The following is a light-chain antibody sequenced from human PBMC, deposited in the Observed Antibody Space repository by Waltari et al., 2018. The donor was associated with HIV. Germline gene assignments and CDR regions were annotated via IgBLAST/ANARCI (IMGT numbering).Light chain of an antibody. CDR1: ALPKNS. J-gene: IGLJ2*01. Sequence: SYELPQPPSVSLPPGQTAKIMCSGDALPKNSVYWYQQKAGQAPVMIIFQDTKRPSDIPARFSASSAGTTATLTISGVQAEDEADYFCQSAHNSDVIFGGGTKLTVL. V-gene: IGLV3-25*03. CDR2: QDT. CDR3: QSAHNSDVI.